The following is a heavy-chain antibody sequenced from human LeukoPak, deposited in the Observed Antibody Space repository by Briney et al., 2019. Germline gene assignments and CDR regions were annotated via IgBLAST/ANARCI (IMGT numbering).Heavy chain of an antibody. Sequence: SETLSLTCTVSGGSISSSSYYWAWIRQPPGKGLEWIRSIYYSGSTYYNSSLKSRVTTSVDTSKNQFSLKLRSVTAADTAVYYCASAYCGADCYSSWFDPWGQGTLVTVSS. CDR3: ASAYCGADCYSSWFDP. J-gene: IGHJ5*02. CDR1: GGSISSSSYY. CDR2: IYYSGST. D-gene: IGHD2-21*02. V-gene: IGHV4-39*01.